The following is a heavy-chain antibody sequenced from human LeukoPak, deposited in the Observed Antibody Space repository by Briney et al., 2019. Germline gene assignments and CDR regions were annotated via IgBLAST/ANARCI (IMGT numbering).Heavy chain of an antibody. Sequence: SVKVSCKASGFTFTISAMQWVRQARGQRLEWIGWIVVGSGNTNYPQKFQERVTITRDMSTTTAYMELSSLRSEDTAMYYCAADRDYYGSGGDAFDLWGQGTMVTVSS. J-gene: IGHJ3*01. CDR2: IVVGSGNT. V-gene: IGHV1-58*02. CDR1: GFTFTISA. CDR3: AADRDYYGSGGDAFDL. D-gene: IGHD3-10*01.